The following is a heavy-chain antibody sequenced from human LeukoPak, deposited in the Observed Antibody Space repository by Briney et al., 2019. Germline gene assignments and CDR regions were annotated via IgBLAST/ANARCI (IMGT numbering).Heavy chain of an antibody. CDR1: GVSISSYY. CDR3: ARDGGAVAGTDYYYGMDV. CDR2: IYTSGST. D-gene: IGHD6-19*01. J-gene: IGHJ6*02. V-gene: IGHV4-4*07. Sequence: PSETLSLTCTVSGVSISSYYWSWIRQPAGKGLEWIGRIYTSGSTNYNPSLKSRVTMSVYTSKNQFSLKLSSVTAADTAVYYCARDGGAVAGTDYYYGMDVWGQGTTVTVSS.